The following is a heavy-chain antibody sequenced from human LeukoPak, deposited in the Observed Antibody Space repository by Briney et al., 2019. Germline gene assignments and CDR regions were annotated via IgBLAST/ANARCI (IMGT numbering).Heavy chain of an antibody. CDR3: ARAYDSSGYYYYYYFDN. Sequence: PSETLSLTCTASGGSIRSGDYYWSWIRQRPGKGLEWIGYINHSGSTYYNPSLKSPAIISIDTSENQFSVKLTSVTAADTAVYYCARAYDSSGYYYYYYFDNWGKGTLVTVSS. CDR1: GGSIRSGDYY. CDR2: INHSGST. V-gene: IGHV4-31*01. J-gene: IGHJ4*02. D-gene: IGHD3-22*01.